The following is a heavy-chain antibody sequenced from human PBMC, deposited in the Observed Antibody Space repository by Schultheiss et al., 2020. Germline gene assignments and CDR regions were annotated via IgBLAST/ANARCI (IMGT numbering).Heavy chain of an antibody. CDR3: ARTPPFYDFWSGSSLIGMDV. D-gene: IGHD3-3*01. Sequence: SETLSLTCAVYGGSFSGYYWSWIRQPPGKAPEWLGHIYYSGATDYKPSLQSRLIISLDMSKSQYSLRLTSVTAADTAVYYCARTPPFYDFWSGSSLIGMDVWGQGTTVTVSS. J-gene: IGHJ6*02. V-gene: IGHV4-34*01. CDR2: IYYSGAT. CDR1: GGSFSGYY.